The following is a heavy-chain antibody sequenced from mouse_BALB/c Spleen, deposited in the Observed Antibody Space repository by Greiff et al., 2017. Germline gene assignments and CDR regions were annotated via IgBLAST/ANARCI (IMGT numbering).Heavy chain of an antibody. Sequence: VQLQQSGAELVKPGASVKMSCKASGYTFTSYWMHWVKQRPGQGLEWIGYINPSTGYTEYNQKFKDKATLTADKSSSTAYMQLSSLTSEDSAVYYCARSYYYGSSYVGYWGQGTTLTVSS. CDR2: INPSTGYT. J-gene: IGHJ2*01. CDR1: GYTFTSYW. D-gene: IGHD1-1*01. V-gene: IGHV1-7*01. CDR3: ARSYYYGSSYVGY.